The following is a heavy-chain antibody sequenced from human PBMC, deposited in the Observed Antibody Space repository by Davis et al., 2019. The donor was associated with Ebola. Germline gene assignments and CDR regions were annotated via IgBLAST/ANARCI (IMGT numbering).Heavy chain of an antibody. CDR2: ISGSSYST. Sequence: PGGSLRLSCAASGFIFSTYAMSWVRQAPGKGLEWVSGISGSSYSTYYADSVKGRFSISRDNSKNTLYLQMSSLRAEDTAVYYCAKDLWGNWPPEFDYWGQGTLITVSS. CDR3: AKDLWGNWPPEFDY. CDR1: GFIFSTYA. V-gene: IGHV3-23*01. D-gene: IGHD1-1*01. J-gene: IGHJ4*02.